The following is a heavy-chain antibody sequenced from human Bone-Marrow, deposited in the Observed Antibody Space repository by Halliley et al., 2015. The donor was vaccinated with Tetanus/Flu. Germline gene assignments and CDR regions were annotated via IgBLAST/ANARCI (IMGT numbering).Heavy chain of an antibody. CDR2: IKEDGSER. Sequence: SLRLSCAASGFTFSTYWMSWVRQAPGKGLQWVANIKEDGSERSYVDSVKGRYTISRDNAKNSLYLQMNSLSVEDSAVYYCARMASLLDYWGQGALVTVSP. V-gene: IGHV3-7*01. D-gene: IGHD2-2*01. J-gene: IGHJ4*02. CDR3: ARMASLLDY. CDR1: GFTFSTYW.